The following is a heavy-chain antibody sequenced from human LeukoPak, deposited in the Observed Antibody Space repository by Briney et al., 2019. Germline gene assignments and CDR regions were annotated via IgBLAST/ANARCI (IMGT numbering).Heavy chain of an antibody. CDR2: IYSGGST. CDR3: ARDSGSGLRYYYYGMDV. V-gene: IGHV3-53*01. CDR1: GFTVSSNY. Sequence: GGSLRLSCAASGFTVSSNYMSWVRQAPGKGLEWVSVIYSGGSTYYADSVKGRFTISRDNSKNTLYLQMNSLRAEDTAVYYCARDSGSGLRYYYYGMDVWGQGTTVTVSS. J-gene: IGHJ6*02. D-gene: IGHD5-12*01.